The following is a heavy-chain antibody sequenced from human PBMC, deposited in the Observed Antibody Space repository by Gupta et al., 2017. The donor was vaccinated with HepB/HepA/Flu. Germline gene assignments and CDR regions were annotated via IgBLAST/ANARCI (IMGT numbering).Heavy chain of an antibody. J-gene: IGHJ6*03. V-gene: IGHV3-21*01. D-gene: IGHD2-15*01. CDR3: ARDLADITLLRAGMDV. CDR1: GFTFRSYW. Sequence: EVQLVESGGGLVAPGGSLRLSCAVPGFTFRSYWMNWVRQAPGKGLEWVSSISSSGRHIYYADSMRGRFTISRDNAKNSLFRQMSSLRAEDTAVYYCARDLADITLLRAGMDVWGKGTTVTVSS. CDR2: ISSSGRHI.